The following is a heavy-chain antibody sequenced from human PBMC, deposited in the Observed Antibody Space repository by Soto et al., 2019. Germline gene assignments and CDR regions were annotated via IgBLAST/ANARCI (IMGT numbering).Heavy chain of an antibody. D-gene: IGHD6-19*01. J-gene: IGHJ4*02. CDR3: AKLLSGSGRFDY. Sequence: PGESLKISCKGSGYKFNSYWIGLVRQMPGKGLELMGSIYPPDSDTRYSPSFQGQVTISDDKSLGTANLQWSSLKASDTGVYYCAKLLSGSGRFDYWGQGTLVTVSS. V-gene: IGHV5-51*01. CDR1: GYKFNSYW. CDR2: IYPPDSDT.